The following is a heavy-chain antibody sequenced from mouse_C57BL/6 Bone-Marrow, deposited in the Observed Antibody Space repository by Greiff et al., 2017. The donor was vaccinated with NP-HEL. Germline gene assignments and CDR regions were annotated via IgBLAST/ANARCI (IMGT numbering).Heavy chain of an antibody. CDR2: INYDGSST. V-gene: IGHV5-16*01. Sequence: EVKLVESEGGLVQPGSSMKLSCTASGFTFSDYYMAWVRQVPEKGLEWVANINYDGSSTYYLDSLKSRFIISRDNAKNILYLQMSSLKSEDTATYYCARAFYDEDYWGQGTTLTVSS. D-gene: IGHD2-12*01. J-gene: IGHJ2*01. CDR3: ARAFYDEDY. CDR1: GFTFSDYY.